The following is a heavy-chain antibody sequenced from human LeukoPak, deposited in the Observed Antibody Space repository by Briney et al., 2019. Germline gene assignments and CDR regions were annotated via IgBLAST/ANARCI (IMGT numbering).Heavy chain of an antibody. V-gene: IGHV3-33*01. CDR1: GFSFSSHA. CDR2: IWYDESIQ. CDR3: ARAGPWALDI. Sequence: GRSLRLSCAASGFSFSSHAMHWVRQAPGKGLEWVAGIWYDESIQYYADSVKGRFTISRDNSKNTLYMQMNSLRAEDTAVYYCARAGPWALDIWGQGTMVTVSS. J-gene: IGHJ3*02.